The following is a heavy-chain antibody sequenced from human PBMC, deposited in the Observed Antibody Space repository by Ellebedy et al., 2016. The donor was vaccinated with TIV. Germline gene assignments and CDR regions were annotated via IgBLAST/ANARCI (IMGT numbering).Heavy chain of an antibody. CDR3: ARTRRRDGYNDDALDI. Sequence: SVKVSXXASGGTFSNYAISWVRQAPGQGLEWMGGIIPIFGTANYAQKFQGRVTITADESTTTAYMELSNLRSEDTALYFCARTRRRDGYNDDALDIWGQGTMVTVSS. D-gene: IGHD5-24*01. V-gene: IGHV1-69*13. CDR2: IIPIFGTA. J-gene: IGHJ3*02. CDR1: GGTFSNYA.